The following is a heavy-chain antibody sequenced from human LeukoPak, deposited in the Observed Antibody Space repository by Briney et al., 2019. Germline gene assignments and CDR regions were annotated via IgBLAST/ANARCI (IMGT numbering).Heavy chain of an antibody. D-gene: IGHD3-22*01. Sequence: GGFLRLSCAASGFTFSSYAMSWVRQAPGKGLEWVAVIWYDGSNKYYADSVKGRFTISRDNSKNTLYLQMNSLRAEDTAVYYCARDFDSRGFSPSYWGPGTPVTVSS. V-gene: IGHV3-33*08. CDR2: IWYDGSNK. CDR1: GFTFSSYA. CDR3: ARDFDSRGFSPSY. J-gene: IGHJ4*02.